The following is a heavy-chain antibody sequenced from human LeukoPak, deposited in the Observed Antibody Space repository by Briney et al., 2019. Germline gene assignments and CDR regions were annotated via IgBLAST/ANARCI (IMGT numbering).Heavy chain of an antibody. CDR2: IYHSGST. V-gene: IGHV4-30-2*02. CDR1: GGSISSGGYS. CDR3: ARLPGDHGPNFDY. D-gene: IGHD7-27*01. J-gene: IGHJ4*02. Sequence: SETLSLTCAVSGGSISSGGYSWSWIRQPPGKGLEWIGYIYHSGSTYYNPSLKSRVTISGDTSKNQFSLKLNSVTAADTAVYYCARLPGDHGPNFDYWGQGTLVTVSS.